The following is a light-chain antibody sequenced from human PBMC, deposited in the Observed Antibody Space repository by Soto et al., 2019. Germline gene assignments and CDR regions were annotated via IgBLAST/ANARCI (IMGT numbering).Light chain of an antibody. CDR1: QSISNR. J-gene: IGKJ1*01. CDR3: PLYNSYSEA. Sequence: IERTQSPYTLPASVGGRVTITCRASQSISNRLAWYQQKPGKAPKLLIYKASTLKSGVPSRFSGSGSGTEFTLTISSLQPDDFATYYCPLYNSYSEASAQGTKVDIK. CDR2: KAS. V-gene: IGKV1-5*03.